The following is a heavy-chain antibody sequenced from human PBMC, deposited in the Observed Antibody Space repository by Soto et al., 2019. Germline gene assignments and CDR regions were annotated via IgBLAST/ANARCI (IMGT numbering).Heavy chain of an antibody. CDR2: IIPIFGTA. CDR3: AINSGVTIFGVVITRNYYYGMDV. D-gene: IGHD3-3*01. J-gene: IGHJ6*02. CDR1: GGTISSYA. V-gene: IGHV1-69*13. Sequence: SVKVSCKASGGTISSYAISWVRQDPGQGLEWMGGIIPIFGTANYAQKFQGRVTITADESTSTAYMELSSLRSEDTAVYYCAINSGVTIFGVVITRNYYYGMDVWGQGTTVTVSS.